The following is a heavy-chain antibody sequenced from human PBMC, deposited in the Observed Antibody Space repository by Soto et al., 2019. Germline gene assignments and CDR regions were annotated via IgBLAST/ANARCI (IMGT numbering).Heavy chain of an antibody. CDR3: ARDGTSSYGLDV. CDR1: GGSISSYY. J-gene: IGHJ6*02. V-gene: IGHV4-4*07. CDR2: IQNSGNA. D-gene: IGHD2-2*01. Sequence: VSGGSISSYYWSWIRQSAGKGLEWIGRIQNSGNAYYNPSLEGRVTISEDTSKNQFSLKVSSVTAADTAVYYCARDGTSSYGLDVWGQGTTVTVSS.